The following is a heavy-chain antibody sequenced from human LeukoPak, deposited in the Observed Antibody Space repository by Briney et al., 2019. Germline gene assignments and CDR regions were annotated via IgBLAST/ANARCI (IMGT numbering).Heavy chain of an antibody. V-gene: IGHV1-69*13. CDR3: ARPLDYSESSGRFDC. CDR2: IIPIFGTS. D-gene: IGHD3-22*01. Sequence: GASVRVSCKASGDTFIGFYIHWVRQAPGQGLEWMGGIIPIFGTSKYAQNFQGRVTITADESTNTAYMELSSLRSDDTAMYYCARPLDYSESSGRFDCWGQGTLVTVSS. CDR1: GDTFIGFY. J-gene: IGHJ4*02.